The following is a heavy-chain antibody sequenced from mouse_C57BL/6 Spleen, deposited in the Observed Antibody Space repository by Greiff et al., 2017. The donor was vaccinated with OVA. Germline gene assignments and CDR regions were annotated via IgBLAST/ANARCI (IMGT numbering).Heavy chain of an antibody. CDR2: IYPGDGDT. CDR3: ARRKGAGFDY. J-gene: IGHJ2*01. Sequence: QVQLQQSGPELVKPGASVKISCKASGYAFSSSWMNWVKQRPGKGLEWIGRIYPGDGDTNYNGKFKGKATLTADKSSSTAYMQLSSLTSEDSAVYFCARRKGAGFDYWGQGTTLTVSS. V-gene: IGHV1-82*01. CDR1: GYAFSSSW.